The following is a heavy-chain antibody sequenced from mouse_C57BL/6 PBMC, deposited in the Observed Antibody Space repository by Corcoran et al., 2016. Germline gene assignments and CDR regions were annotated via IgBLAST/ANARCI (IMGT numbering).Heavy chain of an antibody. J-gene: IGHJ1*03. Sequence: EVQLQQSGPVLVKPGASVKMSCKASGYTFTDYYMNWVKQSHGKSLEWIGVINPYNGGTSYNQKFKGKATLTVDKSSSTAYMELNSLTSEDSAVYYCAPYDYDLVSYWYFDVWGTGTTVTVSS. D-gene: IGHD2-4*01. CDR3: APYDYDLVSYWYFDV. CDR2: INPYNGGT. V-gene: IGHV1-19*01. CDR1: GYTFTDYY.